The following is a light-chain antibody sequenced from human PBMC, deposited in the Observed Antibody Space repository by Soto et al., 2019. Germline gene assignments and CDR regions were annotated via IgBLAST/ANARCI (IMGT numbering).Light chain of an antibody. V-gene: IGKV1-5*01. J-gene: IGKJ3*01. CDR1: QSISSW. CDR3: QQYNSYSG. Sequence: DIQMTQSPSTLSASVGDRVTITCRASQSISSWLAWYQRKPGKAPKLLIYDASSLESGVPSRFSGSGSGTEFTLTISSLQPDDFATYYCQQYNSYSGFGPGTKVDIK. CDR2: DAS.